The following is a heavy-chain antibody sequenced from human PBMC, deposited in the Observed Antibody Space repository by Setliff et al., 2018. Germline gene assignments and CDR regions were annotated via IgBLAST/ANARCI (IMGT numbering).Heavy chain of an antibody. CDR1: GGSISSYY. CDR2: IYYSGST. J-gene: IGHJ5*01. CDR3: ARRHLLSWFDS. Sequence: PSETLSLTCTVSGGSISSYYWSWIRQPPGKGLEWIGYIYYSGSTNYNPSLEGRVTISVDTSKNQFSLSLTSVTAADTALYYCARRHLLSWFDSWGQGHLVTVSS. V-gene: IGHV4-59*01.